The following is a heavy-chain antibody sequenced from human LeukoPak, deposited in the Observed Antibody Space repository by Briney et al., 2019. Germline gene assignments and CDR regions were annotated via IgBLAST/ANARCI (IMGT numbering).Heavy chain of an antibody. J-gene: IGHJ4*02. CDR2: ICYSGST. D-gene: IGHD2-21*02. V-gene: IGHV4-59*01. CDR1: GGSISSYY. CDR3: ASNTATVFDY. Sequence: SETLSLTCTVSGGSISSYYWSWIRQPPGKGLEWIGYICYSGSTNYNPSLKGRVTISVNTSKNHFSLKLNSVTAADTAVYYCASNTATVFDYWGQGALVTVSS.